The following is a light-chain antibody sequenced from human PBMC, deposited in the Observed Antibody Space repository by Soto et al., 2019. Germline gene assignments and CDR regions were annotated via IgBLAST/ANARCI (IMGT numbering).Light chain of an antibody. CDR1: QGIRND. CDR2: AAS. CDR3: LQHNSYPRT. V-gene: IGKV1-17*01. Sequence: DIQMTQSPSSLSASVGDRVTITCRARQGIRNDLGWYQQNPGKAPKRLIYAASSLQSGVPSRFSGSGSGTEFTLTLRSLQLEEFATYYCLQHNSYPRTFGQGTEVQIK. J-gene: IGKJ1*01.